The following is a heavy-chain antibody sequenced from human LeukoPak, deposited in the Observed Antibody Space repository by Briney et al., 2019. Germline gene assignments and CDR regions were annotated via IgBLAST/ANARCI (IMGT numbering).Heavy chain of an antibody. CDR2: IYYSGST. CDR3: ARQVDDYGDYYFDY. CDR1: AGSISSYY. V-gene: IGHV4-59*08. J-gene: IGHJ4*02. Sequence: SETLSLTCTVYAGSISSYYWSWIRQPPGKGMEWNGYIYYSGSTNYNPSLKSRVTISVDTSKNQFSLKLSSVTAADTAVYYCARQVDDYGDYYFDYWGQGTLVTVSS. D-gene: IGHD4-17*01.